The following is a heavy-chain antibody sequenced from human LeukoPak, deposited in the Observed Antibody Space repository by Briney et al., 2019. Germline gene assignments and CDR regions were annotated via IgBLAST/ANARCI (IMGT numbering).Heavy chain of an antibody. D-gene: IGHD3-22*01. Sequence: PGGSLRLSCAASGFTFSNYDMHWVRQATGKGLEWVSAIGTAGDTYYPGSVKGRFTISRENAKNSLYLQMNSLRAGDTAVYYCARGFYGDSSYYYYYMDVWGKGTTVTVSS. J-gene: IGHJ6*03. CDR3: ARGFYGDSSYYYYYMDV. V-gene: IGHV3-13*01. CDR1: GFTFSNYD. CDR2: IGTAGDT.